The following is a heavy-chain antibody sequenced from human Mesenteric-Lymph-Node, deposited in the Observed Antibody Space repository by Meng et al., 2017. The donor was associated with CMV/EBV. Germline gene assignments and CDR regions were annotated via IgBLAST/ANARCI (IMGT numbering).Heavy chain of an antibody. CDR3: ARTSYDSSGYYPDAFDI. J-gene: IGHJ3*02. V-gene: IGHV1-18*01. D-gene: IGHD3-22*01. CDR2: ISAYNGNT. Sequence: ASVKVSCKASGYTFTSYGISWVRQAPGQGLEWMGWISAYNGNTNYAQKLQGRVTMTTDTSTSTAYMELRSLRSDDTAVYYCARTSYDSSGYYPDAFDIWGQGTMVTVS. CDR1: GYTFTSYG.